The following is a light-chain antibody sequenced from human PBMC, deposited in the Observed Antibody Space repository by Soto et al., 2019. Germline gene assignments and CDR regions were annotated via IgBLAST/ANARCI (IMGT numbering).Light chain of an antibody. CDR1: QIIGTY. Sequence: DIQMTQSPSSLSASVGARVTITCRASQIIGTYLHWYQHKPGKAPKLLISGATTLRSGDPSRFSGSGSGTEFTLTISSLQPEDLATYYCQQSSSPPWTFGPGTKVEIK. J-gene: IGKJ1*01. V-gene: IGKV1-39*01. CDR2: GAT. CDR3: QQSSSPPWT.